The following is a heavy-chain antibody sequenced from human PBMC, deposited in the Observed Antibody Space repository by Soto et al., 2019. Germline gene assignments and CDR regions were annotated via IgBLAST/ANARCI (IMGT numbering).Heavy chain of an antibody. Sequence: PGGSLRLSCAASGFSFSNYAMHWVRQAPGKGLEWVAVIWDDGSNKYYADSVKGRFTISKDNSRTTVYLQMNSLRAADSAVYYCTRDPYGGSRYYFDSWAQGTLVTVSS. V-gene: IGHV3-33*01. CDR2: IWDDGSNK. CDR1: GFSFSNYA. CDR3: TRDPYGGSRYYFDS. J-gene: IGHJ4*02. D-gene: IGHD1-26*01.